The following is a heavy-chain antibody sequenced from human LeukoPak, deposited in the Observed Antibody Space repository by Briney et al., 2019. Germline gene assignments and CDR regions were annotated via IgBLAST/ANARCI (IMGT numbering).Heavy chain of an antibody. CDR1: GFTFSNYE. CDR3: ATYRQIRVPFEF. J-gene: IGHJ4*02. Sequence: GGSLRLSCAASGFTFSNYEMNWVRQAPGKGLEWVSSIFPSSDEIHYADSVKGRFTISRDNSRSTLSLQMDSLRAEDTATYYCATYRQIRVPFEFWGQGTLVTVSS. D-gene: IGHD1-1*01. CDR2: IFPSSDEI. V-gene: IGHV3-23*01.